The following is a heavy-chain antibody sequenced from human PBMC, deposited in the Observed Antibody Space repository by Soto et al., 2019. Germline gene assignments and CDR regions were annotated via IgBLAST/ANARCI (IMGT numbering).Heavy chain of an antibody. CDR3: AGEPRGGAYDMDV. CDR1: RLTFSTYD. J-gene: IGHJ6*02. V-gene: IGHV3-33*01. D-gene: IGHD3-16*01. CDR2: IWSDASRE. Sequence: QVQLVESGGGVVQPGTSLRLSCAASRLTFSTYDMHWVRQAPGKGLEWVALIWSDASREYYADSVEGRFSMSRDNSKYTLFLQMNGLRVEDTAVYYCAGEPRGGAYDMDVWGQGTTVTVSS.